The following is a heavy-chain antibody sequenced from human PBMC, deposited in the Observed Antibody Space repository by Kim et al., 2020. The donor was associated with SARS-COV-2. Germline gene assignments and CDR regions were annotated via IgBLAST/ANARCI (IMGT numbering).Heavy chain of an antibody. CDR2: IFHTGLT. CDR3: ARGGGFYFDY. D-gene: IGHD3-16*01. J-gene: IGHJ4*02. Sequence: SETLSLTCAVSGASVSDYNWFTWVRQPPGKGLEWIGEIFHTGLTYYNPSLKSRVTISMDTSKNHFSLNVMSVTAADTAVYYCARGGGFYFDYSGQGTLV. V-gene: IGHV4-4*02. CDR1: GASVSDYNW.